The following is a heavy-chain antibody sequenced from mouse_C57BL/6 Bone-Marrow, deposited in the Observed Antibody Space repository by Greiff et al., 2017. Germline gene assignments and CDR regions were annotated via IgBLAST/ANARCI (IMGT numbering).Heavy chain of an antibody. J-gene: IGHJ1*03. CDR3: ARSTMITPYWYFDV. CDR2: IYPGSGST. V-gene: IGHV1-55*01. Sequence: QVQLQQPGAELVKPGASVKMSCKASGYTFTSYWITWVKQRPGQGLEWIGDIYPGSGSTNYNAKFKSKATLTVDPSSNTAYMQLSSLTSEDSAVYYCARSTMITPYWYFDVWGTGTTVTVSS. CDR1: GYTFTSYW. D-gene: IGHD2-4*01.